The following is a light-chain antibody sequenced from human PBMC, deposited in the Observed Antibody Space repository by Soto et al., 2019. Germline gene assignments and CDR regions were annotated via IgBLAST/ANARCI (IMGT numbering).Light chain of an antibody. CDR2: EVS. CDR3: SSYTSSSTRVA. V-gene: IGLV2-14*01. J-gene: IGLJ2*01. CDR1: RSDVGGFNY. Sequence: QSALTQPAPVSGSPGQSITISCTGTRSDVGGFNYVSWYQQHPGKAPKLMIYEVSNRPSGVSYRFSGSKSGNTASLTISGLQAEDEADYYCSSYTSSSTRVAFGGGTKLTVL.